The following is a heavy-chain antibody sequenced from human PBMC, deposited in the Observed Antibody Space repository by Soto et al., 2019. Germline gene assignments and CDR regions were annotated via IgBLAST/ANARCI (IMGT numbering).Heavy chain of an antibody. V-gene: IGHV2-5*02. CDR3: ALHYGDYGYWDY. D-gene: IGHD4-17*01. CDR1: GFSLSTSGVG. CDR2: IYWDDDK. Sequence: QITLKESGPTLVKPTQTLTLTCTFSGFSLSTSGVGVGWIRQPPGKALEWLALIYWDDDKRYSPSLKSRLTITKDTAKNQLVLTVTIMDPGDTATYYGALHYGDYGYWDYWGQGTPVTVSS. J-gene: IGHJ4*02.